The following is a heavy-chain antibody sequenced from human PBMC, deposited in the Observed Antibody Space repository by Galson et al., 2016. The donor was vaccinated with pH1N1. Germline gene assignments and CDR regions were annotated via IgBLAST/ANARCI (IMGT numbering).Heavy chain of an antibody. Sequence: SLRLSCAGSGFTSSTYWMHWVRQAPGKGLEWVANINQDGSQKYYVDSVKGRFTISRDNAKNSLYLQMNTLRAEDTAVYYCVRAVGAMEAYWGQGTLVTVSS. V-gene: IGHV3-7*01. J-gene: IGHJ4*02. CDR1: GFTSSTYW. CDR3: VRAVGAMEAY. D-gene: IGHD2-15*01. CDR2: INQDGSQK.